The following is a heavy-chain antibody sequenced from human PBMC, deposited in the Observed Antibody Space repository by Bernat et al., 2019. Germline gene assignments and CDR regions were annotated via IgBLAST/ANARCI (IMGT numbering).Heavy chain of an antibody. V-gene: IGHV3-33*01. D-gene: IGHD6-6*01. Sequence: QVQLVESGGGVVQPGRSLRLSCAASGFTFSSYGMHWVRQAPGKGLEWVAVIWYDGSNKYYADSVKGRFTISRDNSKNTLYLQMNRLRAEDTAVYYCARAYSRSSLRWWTLDCWGQGTLVSVSS. CDR2: IWYDGSNK. CDR3: ARAYSRSSLRWWTLDC. J-gene: IGHJ4*02. CDR1: GFTFSSYG.